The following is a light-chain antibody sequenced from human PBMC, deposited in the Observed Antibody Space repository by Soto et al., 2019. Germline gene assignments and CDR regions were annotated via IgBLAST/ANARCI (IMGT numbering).Light chain of an antibody. V-gene: IGLV2-8*01. CDR3: SSYAGSNNLV. Sequence: QSVLTQPPSASGSPGQSVTISCTGISSDVGGDNYVSWYQQHPGKAPKLMIYEVSKRPSGVPDRFSGSKSGNTASLTVSGLQAEDEADYYCSSYAGSNNLVFGGGTKLTVL. J-gene: IGLJ3*02. CDR2: EVS. CDR1: SSDVGGDNY.